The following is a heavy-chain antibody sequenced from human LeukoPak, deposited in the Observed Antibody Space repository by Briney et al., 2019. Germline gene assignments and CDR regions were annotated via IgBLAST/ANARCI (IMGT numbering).Heavy chain of an antibody. CDR3: ARGGYISGYPYYYFDY. J-gene: IGHJ4*02. D-gene: IGHD5-18*01. V-gene: IGHV3-53*01. CDR2: IYNAGPT. CDR1: GFTVRTYY. Sequence: GGSLRLSCAASGFTVRTYYMSWVRQAPGKGLECVSVIYNAGPTYYAASVKGRFTISRDNSKNTLYLQMNSLRAEDTAIYYCARGGYISGYPYYYFDYWGQGTLVTVPS.